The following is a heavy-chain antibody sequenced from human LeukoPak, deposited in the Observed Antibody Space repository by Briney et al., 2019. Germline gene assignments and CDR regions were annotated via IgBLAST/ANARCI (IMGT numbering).Heavy chain of an antibody. CDR2: MNPSSGNT. CDR3: AKSSATYYYDSSGYVYYMDV. CDR1: GSTFTCYD. D-gene: IGHD3-22*01. V-gene: IGHV1-8*03. J-gene: IGHJ6*03. Sequence: ASVKVSRKPAGSTFTCYDFDWVRQATAQGLEWVGGMNPSSGNTGNAQNFQGTVTITRNTSISTAYMKLSSLRSEDTAVYSCAKSSATYYYDSSGYVYYMDVWGKGTPVTVSS.